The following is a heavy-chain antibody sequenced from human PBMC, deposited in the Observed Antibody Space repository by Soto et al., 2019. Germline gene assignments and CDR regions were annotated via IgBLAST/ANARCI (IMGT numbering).Heavy chain of an antibody. Sequence: ASVKVSCKAPRYIFTAYFMHWVRQAPGQGLEWMGWINPNNGATHYGLSFQGRVTMTRDTSISTAYMELSSLRSDDTAVYYCASHDPGARLDPWGQGTLVTVSS. CDR3: ASHDPGARLDP. D-gene: IGHD1-1*01. J-gene: IGHJ5*02. CDR2: INPNNGAT. CDR1: RYIFTAYF. V-gene: IGHV1-2*02.